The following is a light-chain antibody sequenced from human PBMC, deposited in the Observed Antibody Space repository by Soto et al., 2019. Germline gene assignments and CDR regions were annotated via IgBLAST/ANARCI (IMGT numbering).Light chain of an antibody. J-gene: IGLJ3*02. CDR1: SSDVGRYNR. CDR2: EVT. CDR3: SSFTGSGTVV. Sequence: QSALTQPPSVSGSPGQSVTISCTGTSSDVGRYNRVSWYQQPPGTAPKLMIYEVTNRPSGVPDRFSGSKSGNTASLTISGLQAEDEADYYCSSFTGSGTVVFGGGIKLTVL. V-gene: IGLV2-18*02.